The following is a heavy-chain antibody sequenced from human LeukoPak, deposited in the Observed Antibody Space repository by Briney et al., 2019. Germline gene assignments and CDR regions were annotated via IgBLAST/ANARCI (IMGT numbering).Heavy chain of an antibody. D-gene: IGHD1-26*01. V-gene: IGHV4-4*07. Sequence: SETLSLTCTVSGASITNYYWNWIRQPAGKALEWIGRIYTTGNTNYNPSLKSRVTMSVDTSKNQFSLKLISVTAADTAVYYCSRESGPFSPFGFWGQGTLVSVHS. CDR1: GASITNYY. J-gene: IGHJ4*02. CDR3: SRESGPFSPFGF. CDR2: IYTTGNT.